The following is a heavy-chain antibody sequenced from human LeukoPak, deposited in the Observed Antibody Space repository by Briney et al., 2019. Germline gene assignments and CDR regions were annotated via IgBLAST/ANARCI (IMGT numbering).Heavy chain of an antibody. CDR1: GFTFSSYS. J-gene: IGHJ4*02. D-gene: IGHD5-24*01. CDR3: ARDRRWLQYDIWYY. V-gene: IGHV3-21*01. CDR2: ISSSSSYI. Sequence: PGGSLRLSCAASGFTFSSYSMNWVRQAPGKGLEWVSSISSSSSYIYYADSVKGRFTISRDNAKNSLYLQMNSLRAEDTAVYYCARDRRWLQYDIWYYWAQGTLVTLSS.